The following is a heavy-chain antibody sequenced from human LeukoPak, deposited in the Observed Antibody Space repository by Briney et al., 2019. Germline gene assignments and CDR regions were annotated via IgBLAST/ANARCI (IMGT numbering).Heavy chain of an antibody. Sequence: GASVKVSCKASGYTFTDYFMLWVRQAPGQGLEWMGWINPNSGATNYAQKFQGRVTMTWDTSISTAYMELSSLRSDDTAVYYCTSDTYYYDSTGLGHWFDPWGQGTLVTVSS. D-gene: IGHD3-22*01. J-gene: IGHJ5*02. V-gene: IGHV1-2*02. CDR2: INPNSGAT. CDR1: GYTFTDYF. CDR3: TSDTYYYDSTGLGHWFDP.